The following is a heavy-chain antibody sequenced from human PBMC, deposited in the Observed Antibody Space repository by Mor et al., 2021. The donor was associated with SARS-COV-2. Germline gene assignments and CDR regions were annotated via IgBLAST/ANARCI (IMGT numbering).Heavy chain of an antibody. D-gene: IGHD3-22*01. J-gene: IGHJ4*02. V-gene: IGHV4-59*01. CDR3: ARAVIHYYDSSGYYFDY. CDR2: IDYSGST. Sequence: GKGLEWIGYIDYSGSTNYNPSLKSRVTISVDTSKNQFSLKLSSVTAADTAVYYCARAVIHYYDSSGYYFDYWGPGT.